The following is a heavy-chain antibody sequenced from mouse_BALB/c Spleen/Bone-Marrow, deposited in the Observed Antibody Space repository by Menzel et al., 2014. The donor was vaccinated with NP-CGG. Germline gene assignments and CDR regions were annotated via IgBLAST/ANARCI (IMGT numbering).Heavy chain of an antibody. J-gene: IGHJ4*01. CDR2: INPYNDVT. CDR3: ATLYDSDAMDY. V-gene: IGHV1-18*01. D-gene: IGHD2-4*01. Sequence: EGQLQQSGPELVKPGASMKISCKASGYSFTGYTMNWVKQSHGKNLEWIGLINPYNDVTIYNQKFKGKAALTVDKSSSTAYMDLLSLTSEDSAVYYCATLYDSDAMDYWGQGTSVTVSS. CDR1: GYSFTGYT.